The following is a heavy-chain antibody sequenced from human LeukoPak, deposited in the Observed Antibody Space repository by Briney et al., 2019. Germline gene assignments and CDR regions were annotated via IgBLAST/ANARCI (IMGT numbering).Heavy chain of an antibody. CDR1: GFTFSSYA. CDR2: ISSSSSTI. CDR3: ARDYYDSSGYPHYYFDY. J-gene: IGHJ4*02. D-gene: IGHD3-22*01. V-gene: IGHV3-48*04. Sequence: GGSLRLSCAASGFTFSSYAMSWVRQAPGKGLEWVSYISSSSSTIYYADSVKGRFTISRDNAKNSLYLQMNSLRAEDTAVYYCARDYYDSSGYPHYYFDYWGQGTLVTVSS.